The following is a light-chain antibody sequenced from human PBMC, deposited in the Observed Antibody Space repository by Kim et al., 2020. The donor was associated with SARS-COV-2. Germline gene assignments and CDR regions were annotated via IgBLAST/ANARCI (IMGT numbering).Light chain of an antibody. V-gene: IGKV3-20*01. CDR1: QSVSSSY. CDR3: QQYGSSPRT. Sequence: EIVLTQSPGTLSLSPGERATLSCRASQSVSSSYLAWYQHKPGQAPRLLIYGASNRATGIPERFSGSGSGTDFTLTISSLEPGDFAVYYCQQYGSSPRTFGQGTKVDIK. J-gene: IGKJ1*01. CDR2: GAS.